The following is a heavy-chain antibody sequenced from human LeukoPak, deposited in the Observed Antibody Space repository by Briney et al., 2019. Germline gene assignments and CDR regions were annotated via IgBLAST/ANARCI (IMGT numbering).Heavy chain of an antibody. D-gene: IGHD2-21*01. CDR1: GFSFSNYD. CDR2: IRYDGSDK. V-gene: IGHV3-30*02. Sequence: PGGSLRLSCAASGFSFSNYDMHWVRQAPGKGLEWVAFIRYDGSDKYYADSVKGRFTISRDNSKNTLYLQMNSLKTEDTAVYYCAPTYCGGECQFDSWGQGTLVTVSS. CDR3: APTYCGGECQFDS. J-gene: IGHJ4*02.